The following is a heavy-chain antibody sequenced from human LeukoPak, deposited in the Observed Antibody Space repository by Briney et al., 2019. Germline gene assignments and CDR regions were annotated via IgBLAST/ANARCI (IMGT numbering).Heavy chain of an antibody. CDR2: IYYRGST. CDR1: GGSISSNY. J-gene: IGHJ6*03. CDR3: ARDKEGYYGSGSFSYYYYYYMDV. D-gene: IGHD3-10*01. Sequence: SETLSLTCSVSGGSISSNYWSWIRQPPGKGLEWIGYIYYRGSTNYNPSLKSRVTMSVDTSKNQFSLKLSSVTAADTAVYYCARDKEGYYGSGSFSYYYYYYMDVWGKGITVTISS. V-gene: IGHV4-59*12.